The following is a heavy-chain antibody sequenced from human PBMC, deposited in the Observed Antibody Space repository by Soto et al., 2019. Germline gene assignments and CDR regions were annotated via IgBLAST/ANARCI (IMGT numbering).Heavy chain of an antibody. D-gene: IGHD3-3*01. CDR1: GYPVTAYY. CDR2: INPATGAA. J-gene: IGHJ3*02. V-gene: IGHV1-2*02. CDR3: ARGGGVGVAGSAAFDM. Sequence: QLHLVQSGAVVKKPGASVTVSCSASGYPVTAYYMHWVRQAPGRGLEWMGGINPATGAAKYTQTCQGRVPMTRDTSTGTVFMELSGLTSEDTAVFYCARGGGVGVAGSAAFDMWGQGTLVTVSS.